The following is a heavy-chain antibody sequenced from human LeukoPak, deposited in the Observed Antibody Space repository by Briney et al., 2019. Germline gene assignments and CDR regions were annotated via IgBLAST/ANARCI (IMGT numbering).Heavy chain of an antibody. CDR2: IYYSGST. Sequence: SQTLSLTCTVSGGSISSGDYYWSWIRQPPGKGLEWIGYIYYSGSTYYNPSLKSRVTISVDTSKNQFSLKLSSVTAADTAVYYCAREGWFGELLSGDYWGQGTLVTVSS. CDR1: GGSISSGDYY. V-gene: IGHV4-30-4*01. CDR3: AREGWFGELLSGDY. D-gene: IGHD3-10*01. J-gene: IGHJ4*02.